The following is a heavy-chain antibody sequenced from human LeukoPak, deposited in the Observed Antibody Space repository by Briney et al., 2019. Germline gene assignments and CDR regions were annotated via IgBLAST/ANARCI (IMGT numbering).Heavy chain of an antibody. CDR3: AKAQQLVGRYLHYYYMDV. D-gene: IGHD6-13*01. Sequence: PGGSLRLSCAASGFTFSSNAMSWVRQAPGKGLEWVSAISGSGGSTYYADSVKGRFTISRDNSKNTLHLQMNSLRADDTAVYYCAKAQQLVGRYLHYYYMDVWGKGTTVTVSS. CDR1: GFTFSSNA. CDR2: ISGSGGST. J-gene: IGHJ6*03. V-gene: IGHV3-23*01.